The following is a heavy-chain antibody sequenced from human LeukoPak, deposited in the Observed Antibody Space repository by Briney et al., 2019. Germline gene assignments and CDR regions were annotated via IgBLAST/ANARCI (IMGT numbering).Heavy chain of an antibody. CDR3: ATDRGWRTSGYYLYYFEY. D-gene: IGHD3-3*01. CDR1: GFIFTNYF. CDR2: IKHDGSEK. Sequence: SGGSLRLSCAVSGFIFTNYFMSWVRQAPGKGLEWVASIKHDGSEKYYVDSVRGRFTISRDNTMNSLYLQMSSLRAEDTAVYYCATDRGWRTSGYYLYYFEYWGQGTLVTYSS. J-gene: IGHJ4*02. V-gene: IGHV3-7*01.